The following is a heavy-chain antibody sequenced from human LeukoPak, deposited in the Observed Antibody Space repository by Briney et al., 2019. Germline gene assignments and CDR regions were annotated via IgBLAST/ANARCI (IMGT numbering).Heavy chain of an antibody. J-gene: IGHJ6*02. CDR1: GYTFTSYY. Sequence: ASVKVSCKASGYTFTSYYMHWVRQAPGQGLEWMGIINPSGGSTSYAQKFQGRVTMTRDTSTSTVYMELSSLGSEDTAVYYCARVHTYSNYESRRYGMDVWGQGTTVTVSS. D-gene: IGHD4-11*01. CDR3: ARVHTYSNYESRRYGMDV. V-gene: IGHV1-46*01. CDR2: INPSGGST.